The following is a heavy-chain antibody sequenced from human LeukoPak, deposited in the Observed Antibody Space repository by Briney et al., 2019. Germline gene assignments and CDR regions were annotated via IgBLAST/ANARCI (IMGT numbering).Heavy chain of an antibody. CDR1: GGSFSGYY. Sequence: SETLSLTCAVYGGSFSGYYWSWIRQPPGKGLEWIGEINHSGSTNYNPSLKSRVTISVDTSKNQFSLKLRSVTAADTAVYYCARGRRRASYYYYGMDVWGQGTTVTVSS. CDR3: ARGRRRASYYYYGMDV. V-gene: IGHV4-34*01. CDR2: INHSGST. J-gene: IGHJ6*02.